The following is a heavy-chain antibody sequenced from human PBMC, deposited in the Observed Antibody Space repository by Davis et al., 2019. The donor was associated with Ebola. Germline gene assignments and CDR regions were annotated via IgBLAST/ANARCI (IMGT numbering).Heavy chain of an antibody. CDR2: INPSGGST. Sequence: ASVKVSCKASGYTFTSYYMHWVRQAPGQGLEWMGIINPSGGSTSYAQKFQGRVTMTRDTSTSTVYMELSSLRSEDTAVYYCARGLRFLEWLLYEDWFDPWGQGTLVTVSS. V-gene: IGHV1-46*01. CDR1: GYTFTSYY. J-gene: IGHJ5*02. D-gene: IGHD3-3*01. CDR3: ARGLRFLEWLLYEDWFDP.